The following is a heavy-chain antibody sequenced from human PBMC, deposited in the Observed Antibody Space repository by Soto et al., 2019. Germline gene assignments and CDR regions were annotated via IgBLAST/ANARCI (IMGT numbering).Heavy chain of an antibody. CDR1: GFTFSGSA. Sequence: ELQLVESGGGLVQPGGSLKLSCAASGFTFSGSAMHWVRQASGKGLEWVGRIRSKANSYATAYAASVKGRFTISRDDSKNTAYLQMNSLKTEDTAVYYCTRARERYYYGSGSYVNGMDVWGQGTTVTVSS. CDR3: TRARERYYYGSGSYVNGMDV. D-gene: IGHD3-10*01. CDR2: IRSKANSYAT. V-gene: IGHV3-73*02. J-gene: IGHJ6*02.